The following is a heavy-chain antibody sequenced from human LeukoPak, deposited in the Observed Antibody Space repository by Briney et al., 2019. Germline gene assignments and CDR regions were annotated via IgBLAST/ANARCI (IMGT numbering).Heavy chain of an antibody. CDR2: IYPGDSDT. Sequence: GESLKISCKGSGYSFTGYWIGWVRQMPGKGLEWMGIIYPGDSDTRYSPSFQGQVTISADKSISTAYLQWSSLKASDTAMYYCARHPYSSSWYMDYWGQGTLVTVSS. V-gene: IGHV5-51*01. J-gene: IGHJ4*02. CDR1: GYSFTGYW. CDR3: ARHPYSSSWYMDY. D-gene: IGHD6-13*01.